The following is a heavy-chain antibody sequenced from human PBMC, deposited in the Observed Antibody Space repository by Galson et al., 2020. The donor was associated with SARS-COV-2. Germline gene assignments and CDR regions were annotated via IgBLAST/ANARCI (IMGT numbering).Heavy chain of an antibody. J-gene: IGHJ4*02. Sequence: SETLSLTCTVSGGSISSGGYYWSWIRQHPGKGLEWIGYIYYSGSTYYNPSLKSRVTISVDTSKNQFSLKLSSVSAADTAVYYCARGYSSSWNYFDYWGQGTLVTVSS. D-gene: IGHD6-13*01. CDR3: ARGYSSSWNYFDY. V-gene: IGHV4-31*03. CDR1: GGSISSGGYY. CDR2: IYYSGST.